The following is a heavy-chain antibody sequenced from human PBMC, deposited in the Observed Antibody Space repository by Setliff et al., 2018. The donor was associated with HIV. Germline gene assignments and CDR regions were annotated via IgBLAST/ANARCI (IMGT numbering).Heavy chain of an antibody. CDR2: INTSGST. CDR3: ARSRGDIVMMVAAHWYFDL. CDR1: GGSIRSHY. J-gene: IGHJ2*01. D-gene: IGHD2-15*01. V-gene: IGHV4-4*07. Sequence: SETLSLTCTVSGGSIRSHYWNWIRQPAGKGLEWIGRINTSGSTNYNPSLKSRVTISVDKSQNQFSLKLSSVTAADTAVYYCARSRGDIVMMVAAHWYFDLWGRGTLVTVSS.